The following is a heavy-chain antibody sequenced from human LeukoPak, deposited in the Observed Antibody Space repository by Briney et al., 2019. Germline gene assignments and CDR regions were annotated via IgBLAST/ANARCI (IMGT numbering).Heavy chain of an antibody. V-gene: IGHV3-11*01. D-gene: IGHD6-19*01. J-gene: IGHJ2*01. Sequence: GGSLRLSCAASGFTFSDYCMSWIRQAPGKGLEWVSYISSSGSTIYYADSVKGRFTISRDNSKNTLYLQMNSLRAEDTAVYYCAKVADSSGWYGWYFDLWGRGTLVTVSS. CDR2: ISSSGSTI. CDR3: AKVADSSGWYGWYFDL. CDR1: GFTFSDYC.